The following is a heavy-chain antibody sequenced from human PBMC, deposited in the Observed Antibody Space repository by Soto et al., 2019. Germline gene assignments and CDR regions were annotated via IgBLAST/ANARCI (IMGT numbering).Heavy chain of an antibody. CDR3: ARTHLGLYTGYGY. V-gene: IGHV1-69*01. D-gene: IGHD5-12*01. CDR1: GGTFSTYA. Sequence: QVQLVQSGSEVKKPGASVKVSCKASGGTFSTYAISWVRQAPGQGLEWMGGFIPISGTADYAQKFQGRVTITADESSSTAYMELSSLRSEDMAVFSCARTHLGLYTGYGYWGQETLVTVSS. J-gene: IGHJ4*02. CDR2: FIPISGTA.